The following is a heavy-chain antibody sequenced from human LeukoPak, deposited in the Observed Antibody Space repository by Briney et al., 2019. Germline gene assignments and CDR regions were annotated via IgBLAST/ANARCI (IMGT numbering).Heavy chain of an antibody. V-gene: IGHV4-59*08. D-gene: IGHD2-2*01. Sequence: SETLSLTCTVSGGSISSYYWNWIRQPPGKGLEWIGYIYYSGSTNYNPSLKSRVTISVDTSKNQFSLKLSSVTAADTAVYYCAKYQLLFRGVGNGAFDIWGQGTMVTVSS. J-gene: IGHJ3*02. CDR3: AKYQLLFRGVGNGAFDI. CDR1: GGSISSYY. CDR2: IYYSGST.